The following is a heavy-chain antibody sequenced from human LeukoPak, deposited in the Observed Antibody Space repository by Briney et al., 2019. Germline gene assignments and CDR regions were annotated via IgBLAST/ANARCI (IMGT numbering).Heavy chain of an antibody. J-gene: IGHJ4*02. CDR1: GFTFSSYG. CDR2: ISYDGSNK. Sequence: GRSLRLSCEGSGFTFSSYGMHWVRQAPGKGLEWVAFISYDGSNKYYEDSVKGRFTISRDNSKNTLYLQMNSLRAEDTAAYYCAKDWQLVDYWGQGTLVTVSS. D-gene: IGHD1-1*01. V-gene: IGHV3-30*18. CDR3: AKDWQLVDY.